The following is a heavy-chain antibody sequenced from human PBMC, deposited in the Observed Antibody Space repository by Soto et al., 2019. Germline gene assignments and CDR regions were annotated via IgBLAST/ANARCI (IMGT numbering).Heavy chain of an antibody. V-gene: IGHV1-2*04. D-gene: IGHD5-12*01. J-gene: IGHJ4*02. CDR1: GYTFTGYY. CDR3: ARARKLSAVAPATFDH. Sequence: ASVKVSCKASGYTFTGYYLHWVRQAPGQGLEWMGWLNPDNGATNYARDFRDWVTMTMDSSISTAYMELSSLRFDDTAVYFCARARKLSAVAPATFDHWGQGTLVTVSS. CDR2: LNPDNGAT.